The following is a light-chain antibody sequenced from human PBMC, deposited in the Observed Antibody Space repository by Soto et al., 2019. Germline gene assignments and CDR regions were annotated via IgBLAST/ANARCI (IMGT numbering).Light chain of an antibody. V-gene: IGKV3D-15*01. CDR1: QSINSN. CDR3: QQYNNWPLT. CDR2: DVS. Sequence: EILLTQSPGTLSLSPGERSTLSCSASQSINSNLVWYQQKPGQAPRLLIYDVSTRAPGVPARFSGSGSGTEFTLTISSLQSEDFAVYYCQQYNNWPLTFGGGTKVDIK. J-gene: IGKJ4*01.